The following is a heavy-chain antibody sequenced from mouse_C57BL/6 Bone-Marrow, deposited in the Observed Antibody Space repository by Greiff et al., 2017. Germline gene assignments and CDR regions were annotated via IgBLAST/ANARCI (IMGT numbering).Heavy chain of an antibody. CDR1: GFTFTSYG. CDR3: ARRDYDGDDNAVDL. Sequence: QVQLQQSGAELVRPGASVKLSCKASGFTFTSYGISWVRQRTGQGLEWIGEICPRSGNTYYNEKFKGKATLTADKASSTAYLELRSLTSEDSAVFFYARRDYDGDDNAVDLCDRGHSVTVTS. CDR2: ICPRSGNT. V-gene: IGHV1-81*01. J-gene: IGHJ4*01. D-gene: IGHD1-2*01.